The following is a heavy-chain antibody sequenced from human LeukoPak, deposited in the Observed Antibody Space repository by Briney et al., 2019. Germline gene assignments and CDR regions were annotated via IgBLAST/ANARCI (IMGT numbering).Heavy chain of an antibody. Sequence: SETLSLTCSVSGASVSNYYWSWLRQTPGKGLEWIGHISDSGSPTCNPSLKSRVTISEDMSKNQISLNPRSVTAADTAVYYCARHADGGVFIKTYFFDSWGQGFLVSVSS. CDR2: ISDSGSP. D-gene: IGHD3-16*01. J-gene: IGHJ4*02. CDR1: GASVSNYY. CDR3: ARHADGGVFIKTYFFDS. V-gene: IGHV4-59*08.